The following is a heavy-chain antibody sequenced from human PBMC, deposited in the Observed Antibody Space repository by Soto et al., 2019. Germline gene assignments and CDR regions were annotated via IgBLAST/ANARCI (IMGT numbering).Heavy chain of an antibody. D-gene: IGHD3-22*01. CDR3: ARDSYDSSGYYYVADY. V-gene: IGHV3-21*01. CDR2: ISSSSSYI. CDR1: GFTFSSYS. Sequence: GGSLRLSCAASGFTFSSYSMNWVRQAPGKGLEWVSSISSSSSYIYYADSVKGRFTISRDNAKNSLYLQMNSLRAEDTAVYYCARDSYDSSGYYYVADYWGQGTLVTVSS. J-gene: IGHJ4*02.